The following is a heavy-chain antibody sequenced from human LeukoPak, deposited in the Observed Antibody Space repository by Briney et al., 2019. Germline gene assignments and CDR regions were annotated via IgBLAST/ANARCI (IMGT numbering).Heavy chain of an antibody. CDR2: INPNSGGT. Sequence: ASVKVSCKASGYTFTGYYMHWVRQAPGQGLEWMGWINPNSGGTNDAQKFQGRVTMTRDTSISTAYMELSRLRSDDTAVYYCASPIVGATSYYYYGMDVWGQGTTVTVSS. CDR1: GYTFTGYY. V-gene: IGHV1-2*02. CDR3: ASPIVGATSYYYYGMDV. D-gene: IGHD1-26*01. J-gene: IGHJ6*02.